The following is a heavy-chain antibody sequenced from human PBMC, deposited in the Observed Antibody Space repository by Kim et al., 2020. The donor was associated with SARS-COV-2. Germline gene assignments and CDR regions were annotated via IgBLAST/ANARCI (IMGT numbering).Heavy chain of an antibody. V-gene: IGHV1-46*01. D-gene: IGHD1-1*01. CDR2: T. CDR3: ARDPYKLYYFDY. J-gene: IGHJ4*02. Sequence: TSYAQKFQGRGTMTRDTSTSTVYMELSSLRSEDTAVYYCARDPYKLYYFDYWGQGTLVTVSS.